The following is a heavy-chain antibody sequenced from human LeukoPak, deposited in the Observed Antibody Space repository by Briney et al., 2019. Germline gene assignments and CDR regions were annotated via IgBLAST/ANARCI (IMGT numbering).Heavy chain of an antibody. J-gene: IGHJ4*02. CDR1: GGTFSSYA. CDR3: ARDRTVVTPLDY. V-gene: IGHV1-69*04. CDR2: IIPILGIA. D-gene: IGHD4-23*01. Sequence: SVKVSCKASGGTFSSYAISWVRQAPGQGLEWMGRIIPILGIANYAQKFQGRVTITADKSTSTAYMELSSLRSEDTAVYYCARDRTVVTPLDYWGQGTLVTVSS.